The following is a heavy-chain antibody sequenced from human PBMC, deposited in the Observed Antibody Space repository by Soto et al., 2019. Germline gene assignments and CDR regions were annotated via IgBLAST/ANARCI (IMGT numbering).Heavy chain of an antibody. CDR3: VRRSTVSYYAVDV. D-gene: IGHD4-17*01. J-gene: IGHJ6*02. Sequence: GGSRRLSWAGSGFSFGSYEMHWVRQAPGKGLEWVTFTSYDGSINYYADSVNGRFTMSRDNSKNLLYLQMNSLRTEDTAVYYCVRRSTVSYYAVDVWGQGTTVTVSS. CDR2: TSYDGSIN. CDR1: GFSFGSYE. V-gene: IGHV3-30*04.